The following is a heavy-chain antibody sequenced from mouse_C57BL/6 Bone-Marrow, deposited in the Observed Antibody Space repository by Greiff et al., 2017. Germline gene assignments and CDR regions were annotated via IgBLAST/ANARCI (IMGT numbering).Heavy chain of an antibody. CDR1: GYTFTDYY. V-gene: IGHV1-76*01. CDR2: IYPGSGNT. Sequence: QVQLQQPGAELVKPGASVKLSCKASGYTFTDYYINWVKQRPGQGLEWIARIYPGSGNTYYNEKFKGKATLTAEKSSSTAYMQLSSLTSEDSAVYFCARRGGNYEAWFAYWGQGTLVTVSA. D-gene: IGHD2-1*01. CDR3: ARRGGNYEAWFAY. J-gene: IGHJ3*01.